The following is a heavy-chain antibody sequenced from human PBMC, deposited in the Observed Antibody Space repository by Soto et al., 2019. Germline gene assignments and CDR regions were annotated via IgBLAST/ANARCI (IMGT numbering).Heavy chain of an antibody. CDR3: ARHAGYSSSRGYYYYYMDV. CDR1: GGSISSSIYY. CDR2: IYYSGST. Sequence: SGTLSLTCTVSGGSISSSIYYWGWIRQPPGKGLEWIGSIYYSGSTYYNPSLKSRVTISVDTSKNQFSLKLSSVTAADTAVYYCARHAGYSSSRGYYYYYMDVWGKGTTVTVSS. J-gene: IGHJ6*03. V-gene: IGHV4-39*01. D-gene: IGHD6-13*01.